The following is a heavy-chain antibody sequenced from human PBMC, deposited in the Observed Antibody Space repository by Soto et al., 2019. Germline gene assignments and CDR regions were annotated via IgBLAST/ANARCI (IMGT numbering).Heavy chain of an antibody. V-gene: IGHV3-73*01. J-gene: IGHJ4*02. CDR3: ARQWLVVSSLDY. D-gene: IGHD6-19*01. Sequence: GGSLRLSCAASGFIFSGSAMHWVRQGSGKGLEWVGRIGRKANNYAPEYAASVEGRFTISRDDSKNTMFLLIDILKIEDTAVYFCARQWLVVSSLDYWCQGTLVTVSS. CDR1: GFIFSGSA. CDR2: IGRKANNYAP.